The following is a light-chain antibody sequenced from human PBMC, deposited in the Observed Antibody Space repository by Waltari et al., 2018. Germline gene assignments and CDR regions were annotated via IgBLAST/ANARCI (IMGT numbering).Light chain of an antibody. CDR1: SSNIGAHYD. J-gene: IGLJ1*01. CDR2: ANN. CDR3: QSVDARLGYV. Sequence: QSVLTQPPSMSGAPGQRVTISCTGSSSNIGAHYDVHWYQQLPETSPHHLPYANNNRPPEVPDRFAASKSGTSAFLAIAGLQPEDEADYYCQSVDARLGYVFGTGTRVTVL. V-gene: IGLV1-40*01.